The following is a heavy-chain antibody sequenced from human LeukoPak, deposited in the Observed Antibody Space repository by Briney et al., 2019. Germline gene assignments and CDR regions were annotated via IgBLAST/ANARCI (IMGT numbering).Heavy chain of an antibody. J-gene: IGHJ4*02. V-gene: IGHV1-69*05. CDR1: GGTFSSYA. D-gene: IGHD6-19*01. CDR3: ASHSYSSGWYKRYCFDY. CDR2: IIPIFGTA. Sequence: SVKVSCKASGGTFSSYAISWVRQAPGHGLEWMGGIIPIFGTANYAQKFQGRVTITTDESTSTAYMELSSLRSEDTAVYYCASHSYSSGWYKRYCFDYWGQGTLVTVSS.